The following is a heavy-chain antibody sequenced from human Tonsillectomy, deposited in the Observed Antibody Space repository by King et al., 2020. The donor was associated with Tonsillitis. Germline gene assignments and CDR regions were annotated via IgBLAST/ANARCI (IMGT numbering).Heavy chain of an antibody. J-gene: IGHJ4*02. CDR2: IWYDGSNK. V-gene: IGHV3-33*01. D-gene: IGHD6-13*01. Sequence: VQLVESGGGVVQPGRSLRLSCAASGFTCSSYGMHWVRQAPGKGLEWVAVIWYDGSNKYYAYSVKGRFTISRDNSKNTLYLQMNSLRAEDTAVYYCARGKGSTSSSWSHSNFDYWGQGTLVTVSS. CDR1: GFTCSSYG. CDR3: ARGKGSTSSSWSHSNFDY.